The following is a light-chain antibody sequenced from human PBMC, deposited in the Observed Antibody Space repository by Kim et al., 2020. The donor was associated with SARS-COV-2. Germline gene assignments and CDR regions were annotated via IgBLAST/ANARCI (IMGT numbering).Light chain of an antibody. J-gene: IGLJ1*01. CDR2: DVN. V-gene: IGLV2-14*03. Sequence: QSALTQPASVSGSPGQSIAISCSGTSSDVGANDYVCWYQQHPGKAPRLVIYDVNNRPSGISDRFSGSKSGTTASLTISGLQADDEADYYCSAYTTISTSVFGAGAKVTVL. CDR1: SSDVGANDY. CDR3: SAYTTISTSV.